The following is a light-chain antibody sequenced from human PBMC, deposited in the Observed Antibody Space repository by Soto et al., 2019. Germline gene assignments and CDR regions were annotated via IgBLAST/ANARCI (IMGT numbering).Light chain of an antibody. V-gene: IGKV3-20*01. J-gene: IGKJ1*01. CDR2: GAS. Sequence: IVLTQSPGTLSLSPGERATLSCRASQSVSSSYLAWYQQKPGQAPRLLIYGASSRATGIPDRFSGSGSGTDFTLTISRLEPEDFAGYYCQQYGSSPPWTFGQGTKVQIK. CDR1: QSVSSSY. CDR3: QQYGSSPPWT.